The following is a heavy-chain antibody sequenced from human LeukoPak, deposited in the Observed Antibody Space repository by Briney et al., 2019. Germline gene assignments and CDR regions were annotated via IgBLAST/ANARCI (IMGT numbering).Heavy chain of an antibody. CDR3: AREALYDFWSGYYFDY. J-gene: IGHJ4*02. CDR1: GGSFSGYY. CDR2: INHSGST. V-gene: IGHV4-34*01. Sequence: SETLSLTCAVYGGSFSGYYWSWIRQPPGKGLEWIGEINHSGSTNYNPSLKSRVTISVDRSKNQFSLKLSSVTAADTAVYYCAREALYDFWSGYYFDYWGQGTLVTVSS. D-gene: IGHD3-3*01.